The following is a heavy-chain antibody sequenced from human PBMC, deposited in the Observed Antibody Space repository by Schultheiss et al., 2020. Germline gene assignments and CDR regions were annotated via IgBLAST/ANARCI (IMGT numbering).Heavy chain of an antibody. D-gene: IGHD3-10*01. CDR3: AKARGYPTSYYYYYMDV. V-gene: IGHV3-21*01. CDR2: ISGSGGST. CDR1: GFTFSSYS. J-gene: IGHJ6*03. Sequence: GESLKISCAASGFTFSSYSMNWVRQAPGKGLEWVSAISGSGGSTYYADSVKGRFTISRDNAKNSLYLQMNSLRAEDTAVYYCAKARGYPTSYYYYYMDVWGTGTPGTVSS.